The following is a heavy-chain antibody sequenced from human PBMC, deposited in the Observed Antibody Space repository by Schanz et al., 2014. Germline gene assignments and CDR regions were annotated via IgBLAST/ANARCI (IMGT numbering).Heavy chain of an antibody. V-gene: IGHV4-61*02. J-gene: IGHJ2*01. CDR2: VFPNGIT. CDR3: ARDTTWRLDL. Sequence: QVQLQESGPGLVKPSQTLSLTCTVSGGSIRSGTYYWSWIRQPAGKALEWVGRVFPNGITNYNPSLKRRVTMARDRSKNQVALTRASQTAADTAVYYCARDTTWRLDLWGRGTLVTVSS. D-gene: IGHD1-1*01. CDR1: GGSIRSGTYY.